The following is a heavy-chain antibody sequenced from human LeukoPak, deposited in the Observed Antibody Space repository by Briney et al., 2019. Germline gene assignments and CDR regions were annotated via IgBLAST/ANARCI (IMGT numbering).Heavy chain of an antibody. Sequence: SVKVSCKASGGTFSSYAISWVRQAPGQGLEWMGRIIPIFGTANYAQKFQGRVTITADKSTSTAYMELSSLRSEDTAVYYCARGRTGKAPNWFDPWGQGTLVTVSS. J-gene: IGHJ5*02. CDR2: IIPIFGTA. CDR1: GGTFSSYA. CDR3: ARGRTGKAPNWFDP. D-gene: IGHD3-10*01. V-gene: IGHV1-69*06.